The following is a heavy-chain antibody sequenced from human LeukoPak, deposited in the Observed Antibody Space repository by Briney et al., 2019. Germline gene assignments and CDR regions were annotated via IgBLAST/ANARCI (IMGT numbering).Heavy chain of an antibody. CDR2: IIPIFGTA. CDR1: GGTFSSYA. Sequence: ASVKVSCKASGGTFSSYAISWVRQAPGQGLEWMGGIIPIFGTANYAQKFQGRVTITTDESTSTAYMEPSSLRSEDTAVYYCARGPSPPGASYWGQGTLVTVSS. D-gene: IGHD4/OR15-4a*01. V-gene: IGHV1-69*05. CDR3: ARGPSPPGASY. J-gene: IGHJ4*02.